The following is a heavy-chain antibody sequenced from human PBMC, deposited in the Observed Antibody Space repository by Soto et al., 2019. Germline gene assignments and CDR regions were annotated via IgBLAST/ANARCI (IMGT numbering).Heavy chain of an antibody. D-gene: IGHD3-10*01. Sequence: SETLSLTCTVSGGSVSTGMKYWGWVRQPPGKALEFIGYMYKTGEALLNSSLKSRVTLSMETSKNQFSLTLSSVTAADTAVYFCIRAHESGQFVGMSIWGPGTTVTVSS. V-gene: IGHV4-61*01. CDR2: MYKTGEA. CDR3: IRAHESGQFVGMSI. J-gene: IGHJ6*02. CDR1: GGSVSTGMKY.